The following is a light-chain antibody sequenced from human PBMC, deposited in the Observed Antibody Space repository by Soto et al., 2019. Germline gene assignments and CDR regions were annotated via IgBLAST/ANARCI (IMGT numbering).Light chain of an antibody. Sequence: DVVMTQSPLSLPVTLGQPASISCRSSQSLVYSDGNTYLAWFHQRPGQSPRRLTHHVSERDSGVPDRFSGSGSGTDFTLIISRVEAEDVGVYYCMQGTDWPPYTFGQGTKLEIK. CDR1: QSLVYSDGNTY. J-gene: IGKJ2*01. V-gene: IGKV2-30*01. CDR3: MQGTDWPPYT. CDR2: HVS.